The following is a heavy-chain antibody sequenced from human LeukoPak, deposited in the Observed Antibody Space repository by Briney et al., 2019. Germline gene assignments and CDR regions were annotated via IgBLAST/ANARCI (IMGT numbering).Heavy chain of an antibody. D-gene: IGHD4-11*01. CDR3: ARPRLTDDYSFDY. CDR1: GGTFSSYA. CDR2: IIPIFGTA. Sequence: SVKVSCKASGGTFSSYAISWVRQAPGQGLEWMGGIIPIFGTANYAQKFQGRVTITADESTSTAYMELSGLRSEDTAVYYCARPRLTDDYSFDYWGQGTLVTVSS. J-gene: IGHJ4*02. V-gene: IGHV1-69*13.